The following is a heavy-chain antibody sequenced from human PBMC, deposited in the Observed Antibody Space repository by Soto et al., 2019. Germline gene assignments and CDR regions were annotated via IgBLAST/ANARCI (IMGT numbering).Heavy chain of an antibody. CDR3: ARGPREGDGYSQYFDH. V-gene: IGHV4-30-2*01. D-gene: IGHD5-18*01. J-gene: IGHJ4*02. CDR2: IYHSGST. Sequence: PSETLSLTCAVSGGSISSGGYSWSWIRQPPGKGLEWIGYIYHSGSTYYNPSLKSRVTISVDRSKNQFSLKLSSVTAADTAIYYCARGPREGDGYSQYFDHWGQGTPVTVSS. CDR1: GGSISSGGYS.